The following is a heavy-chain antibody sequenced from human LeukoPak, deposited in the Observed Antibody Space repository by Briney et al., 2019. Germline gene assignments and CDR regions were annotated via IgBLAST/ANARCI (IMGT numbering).Heavy chain of an antibody. CDR2: ISYDGSNK. V-gene: IGHV3-30*18. Sequence: GGSLRLSCAASGFTFSRYAMSWVRQAPGKGLEWVAVISYDGSNKYYADSVKGRFTTSRDNSKNTLYLQMNSLRAEDTAVYYCAKEPHYYDSSGYADYWGQGTLVTVSS. CDR3: AKEPHYYDSSGYADY. D-gene: IGHD3-22*01. CDR1: GFTFSRYA. J-gene: IGHJ4*02.